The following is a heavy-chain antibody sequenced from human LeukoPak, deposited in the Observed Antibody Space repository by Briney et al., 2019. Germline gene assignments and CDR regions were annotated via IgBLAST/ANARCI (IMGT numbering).Heavy chain of an antibody. CDR1: GGSISSYY. J-gene: IGHJ4*02. D-gene: IGHD2-15*01. CDR2: IYYSGST. V-gene: IGHV4-59*01. Sequence: PSETLSLTCTVSGGSISSYYWSWIRQPPGKGLEWIGYIYYSGSTNYNPSLKSRVTISVDTSKNQFSLKLSSVTAADTAVYYCARGDSLFDYWGQGTLVAVSS. CDR3: ARGDSLFDY.